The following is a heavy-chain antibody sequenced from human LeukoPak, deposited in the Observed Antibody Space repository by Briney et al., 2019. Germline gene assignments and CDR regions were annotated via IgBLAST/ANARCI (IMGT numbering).Heavy chain of an antibody. Sequence: SETLSLTCTVSGGSISSYYWSWIRQPPGKGLEWIGYIYYSGSTNYNPTLKSRVTISVDTSKNQFSLKLSSVTAADTAVYYCARDHQRGYAFDIWGQGTMVTVSS. D-gene: IGHD3-10*01. V-gene: IGHV4-59*01. CDR2: IYYSGST. J-gene: IGHJ3*02. CDR1: GGSISSYY. CDR3: ARDHQRGYAFDI.